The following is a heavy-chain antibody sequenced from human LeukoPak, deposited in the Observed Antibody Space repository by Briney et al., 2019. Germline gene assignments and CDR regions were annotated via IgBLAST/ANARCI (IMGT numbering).Heavy chain of an antibody. CDR1: GYTFTGYY. CDR3: ARGPPSNYDFWSGHPYYFDY. D-gene: IGHD3-3*01. Sequence: ASVNVSCKASGYTFTGYYMHWVRQAPGQGLEWMGRINPNSGGTNYAQKFQGRVTMTRDTSISTAYMELSRLRSDDTAVYYCARGPPSNYDFWSGHPYYFDYWGQGTLVTVSS. J-gene: IGHJ4*02. CDR2: INPNSGGT. V-gene: IGHV1-2*06.